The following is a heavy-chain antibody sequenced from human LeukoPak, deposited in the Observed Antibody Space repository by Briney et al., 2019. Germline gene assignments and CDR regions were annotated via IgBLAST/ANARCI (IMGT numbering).Heavy chain of an antibody. V-gene: IGHV3-21*01. J-gene: IGHJ4*02. CDR1: GFTFTTYT. CDR3: ARDRSNSWSKDY. D-gene: IGHD6-13*01. Sequence: GGSLRLSCAASGFTFTTYTMNWVRQAPGKGLEWVSSISSSSSYIYYADSVEGRFTISRDNAKNSLYLQMNSLRAEDTAVYYCARDRSNSWSKDYWGQGTLVTVSS. CDR2: ISSSSSYI.